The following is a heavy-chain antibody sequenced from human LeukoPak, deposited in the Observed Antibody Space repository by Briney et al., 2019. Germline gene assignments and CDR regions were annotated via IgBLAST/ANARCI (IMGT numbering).Heavy chain of an antibody. D-gene: IGHD2-15*01. V-gene: IGHV1-2*02. Sequence: GASVTVTCKSSGYTFTCYYMHWVRRAPGQGLEWMGWINPNSGGTKYAQKFQGRVTMTSDASISTAYMELSSLRSDDTAVYYCASRPDQHLLYYFDYWGQGALVTVSS. J-gene: IGHJ4*02. CDR3: ASRPDQHLLYYFDY. CDR1: GYTFTCYY. CDR2: INPNSGGT.